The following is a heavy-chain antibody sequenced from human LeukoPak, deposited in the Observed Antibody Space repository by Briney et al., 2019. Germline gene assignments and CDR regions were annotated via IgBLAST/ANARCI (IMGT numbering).Heavy chain of an antibody. Sequence: GASVKVSCTASGGTFSSYAISWVRQAPGQGLEWMGGIIPIFGTANYAQKFQGRVTITADESTSTAYMELSSLRSEDTAVYYCARGGEDSSSSDYWGQGTLVTVSS. CDR3: ARGGEDSSSSDY. CDR1: GGTFSSYA. J-gene: IGHJ4*02. CDR2: IIPIFGTA. D-gene: IGHD6-6*01. V-gene: IGHV1-69*13.